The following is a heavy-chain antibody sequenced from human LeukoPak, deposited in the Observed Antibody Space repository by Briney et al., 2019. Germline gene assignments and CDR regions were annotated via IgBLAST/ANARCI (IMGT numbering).Heavy chain of an antibody. CDR3: ARDGLGFDTSGFSR. CDR2: IYHSGST. Sequence: SETLSLTCTVSGGSISSSTYYWGWIRQPPGKGLEWIATIYHSGSTYYNPSLQSRVTISLDTSKNQFSLKLRSLTAADTAVYFCARDGLGFDTSGFSRWGQGTLVTVSS. D-gene: IGHD3-3*01. CDR1: GGSISSSTYY. V-gene: IGHV4-39*07. J-gene: IGHJ4*02.